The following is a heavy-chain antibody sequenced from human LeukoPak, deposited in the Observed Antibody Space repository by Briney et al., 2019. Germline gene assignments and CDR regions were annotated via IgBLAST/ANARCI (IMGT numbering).Heavy chain of an antibody. Sequence: SETLSLTCTVSGGSISSYYWSWIRQPPGKGLEWIGYIYYSGSTNYNPSLKSRVTIPVDTSKNQFSLKLSSVTAAATAVYYCARGRVGREMATKYYFDYWGQGTLVTVSS. J-gene: IGHJ4*02. CDR3: ARGRVGREMATKYYFDY. CDR1: GGSISSYY. D-gene: IGHD5-24*01. V-gene: IGHV4-59*01. CDR2: IYYSGST.